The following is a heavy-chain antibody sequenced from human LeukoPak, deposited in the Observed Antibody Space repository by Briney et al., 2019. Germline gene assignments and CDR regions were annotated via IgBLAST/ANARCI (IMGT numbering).Heavy chain of an antibody. D-gene: IGHD3-3*01. CDR3: ARIRAYDFWSGYYAFDI. CDR2: IYTSGST. V-gene: IGHV4-4*07. J-gene: IGHJ3*02. Sequence: SETLSLTCTVSGDSISNHYWNWIRQPAGKGLEWIGRIYTSGSTNYNPSLKSRVTMSVDTSKNQFSLKLSSVTAADTAVYYCARIRAYDFWSGYYAFDIWGQGTMVPVSS. CDR1: GDSISNHY.